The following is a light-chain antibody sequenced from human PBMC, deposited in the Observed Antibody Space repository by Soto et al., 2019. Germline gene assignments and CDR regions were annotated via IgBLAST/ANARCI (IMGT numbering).Light chain of an antibody. CDR3: QQYGSSSWT. J-gene: IGKJ1*01. CDR2: GAS. Sequence: EMVLTQSPGTLSLSPGERATLSCKASPSISRSYLAWYQQRPGPAPRLLTYGASSRATGTPDRFSGSGSGTEFTLTISRLEPEDFAVYYCQQYGSSSWTFGQGTKVDIK. CDR1: PSISRSY. V-gene: IGKV3-20*01.